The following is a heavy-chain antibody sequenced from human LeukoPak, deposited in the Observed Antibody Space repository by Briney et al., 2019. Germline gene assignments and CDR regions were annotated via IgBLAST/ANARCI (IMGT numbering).Heavy chain of an antibody. CDR2: INPNSGGT. V-gene: IGHV1-2*04. J-gene: IGHJ4*02. Sequence: ASVKVSCKASGYTFTGYYMHWVRQAPGQGLEWMGWINPNSGGTNYAQKFQGWVTMTRDTSISTAYMELSRLRSDDTAVYYCARAPLYYYVLFDYWGQGTLVTVSS. D-gene: IGHD3-10*02. CDR1: GYTFTGYY. CDR3: ARAPLYYYVLFDY.